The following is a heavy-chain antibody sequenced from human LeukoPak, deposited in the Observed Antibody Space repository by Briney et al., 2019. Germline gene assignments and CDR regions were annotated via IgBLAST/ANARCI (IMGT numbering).Heavy chain of an antibody. CDR3: ARVRPYYDFWSGLETDY. CDR2: ISAYNGNT. J-gene: IGHJ4*02. V-gene: IGHV1-18*01. Sequence: ASVKVSCKASGYTFTSYGTSWVRQAPGQGLEWMGWISAYNGNTNYAQKLQGRVTMTTDTSTSTAYMELRSLRSDDTAVYYCARVRPYYDFWSGLETDYWGQGTLVTVSS. D-gene: IGHD3-3*01. CDR1: GYTFTSYG.